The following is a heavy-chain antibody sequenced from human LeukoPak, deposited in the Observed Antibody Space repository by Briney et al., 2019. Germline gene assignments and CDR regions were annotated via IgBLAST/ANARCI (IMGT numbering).Heavy chain of an antibody. CDR3: YTTGFYVPRQDAFAM. V-gene: IGHV4-39*01. CDR2: ISSTGTT. Sequence: PSETLSLTCSVSGDSIGNTNYHWGWIRQSPERGLEWIGSISSTGTTYPSPSLGSRSTISIDTSKNKFSLHLRSVTATDTALYYCYTTGFYVPRQDAFAMRGQGTVVTVSS. CDR1: GDSIGNTNYH. J-gene: IGHJ3*02. D-gene: IGHD6-19*01.